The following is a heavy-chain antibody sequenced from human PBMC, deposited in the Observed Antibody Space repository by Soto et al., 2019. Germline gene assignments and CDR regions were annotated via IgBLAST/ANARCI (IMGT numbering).Heavy chain of an antibody. D-gene: IGHD1-26*01. J-gene: IGHJ6*02. V-gene: IGHV1-69*13. CDR2: IIPILGSA. CDR1: GDTFSNYA. Sequence: SVKVSCKASGDTFSNYAICWVRQAPGQGLEWIGGIIPILGSANYAQKFQGRVTISADGSTNTANLELSSLRSEDTAVYYCARFKVGTTTAYYYGMDVWGQGTTVTVSS. CDR3: ARFKVGTTTAYYYGMDV.